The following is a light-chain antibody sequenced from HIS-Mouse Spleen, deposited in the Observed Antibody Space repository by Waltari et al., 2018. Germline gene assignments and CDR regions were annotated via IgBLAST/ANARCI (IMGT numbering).Light chain of an antibody. V-gene: IGLV2-23*01. CDR1: SSDVGSYNL. CDR3: CSYAGSSTLV. J-gene: IGLJ3*02. Sequence: QSALTQPASVSGSPGQSITISCTGTSSDVGSYNLVSWYQQHPGKAPSGVSNRFSGSKSGNTASLTISGLQAEDEADYYCCSYAGSSTLVFGGGTKLTVL.